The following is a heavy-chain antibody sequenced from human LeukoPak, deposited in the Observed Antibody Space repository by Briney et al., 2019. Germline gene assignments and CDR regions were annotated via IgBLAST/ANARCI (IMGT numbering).Heavy chain of an antibody. CDR3: ARGRLLWFGEKYYMDV. Sequence: ASVKVSCKGSGYTFTGYYMHWVRQAPGQGLEWMGWINPNSGGTNYAQKFQGRVTMTRDTSISTAYMELSRLRSDDTAVYYCARGRLLWFGEKYYMDVWGKGTTVTISS. V-gene: IGHV1-2*02. D-gene: IGHD3-10*01. CDR2: INPNSGGT. CDR1: GYTFTGYY. J-gene: IGHJ6*03.